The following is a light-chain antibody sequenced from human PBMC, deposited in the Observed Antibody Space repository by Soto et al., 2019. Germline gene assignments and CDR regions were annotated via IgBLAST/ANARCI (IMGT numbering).Light chain of an antibody. V-gene: IGKV3-11*01. J-gene: IGKJ5*01. CDR1: QSVSSY. CDR2: DAS. CDR3: QQRSNWPPT. Sequence: EIGLTQSPATLSLSPGERATLSCRASQSVSSYLAWYQQTPGQAPRLLIYDASNRATGIPARFSGSGSGTDFTLTISSLEPEDFAVYYCQQRSNWPPTFGQGTRLEIK.